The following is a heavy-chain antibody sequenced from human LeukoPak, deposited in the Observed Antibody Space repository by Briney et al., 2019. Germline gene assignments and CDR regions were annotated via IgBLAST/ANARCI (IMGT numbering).Heavy chain of an antibody. V-gene: IGHV3-23*01. J-gene: IGHJ4*02. D-gene: IGHD3-22*01. CDR3: AKDAYSGYYPYYFDY. CDR1: GFTFSSYA. Sequence: GGSLRLSCVASGFTFSSYAMSWVRQAPGKGLEWVSGISGSGGSTYYADSVKGRFTISRDNSKNTLYLQMNSLRAEDTAVYYCAKDAYSGYYPYYFDYWGQGTLDTVSS. CDR2: ISGSGGST.